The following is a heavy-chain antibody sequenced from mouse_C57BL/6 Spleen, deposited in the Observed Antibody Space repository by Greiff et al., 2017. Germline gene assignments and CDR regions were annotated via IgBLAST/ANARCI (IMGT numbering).Heavy chain of an antibody. Sequence: QVQLQQSGPELVKPGASVRISCTASGYAFSSSWMNGVKQRPGTGLEWMGRVYPGEGDTNYNGKVKGKATLTADKTSSTAYMQLSSLTSEDSAVYFCARRHYYSTHYDYAMDDWGQGTSVTVSS. CDR1: GYAFSSSW. J-gene: IGHJ4*01. CDR3: ARRHYYSTHYDYAMDD. CDR2: VYPGEGDT. V-gene: IGHV1-82*01. D-gene: IGHD2-5*01.